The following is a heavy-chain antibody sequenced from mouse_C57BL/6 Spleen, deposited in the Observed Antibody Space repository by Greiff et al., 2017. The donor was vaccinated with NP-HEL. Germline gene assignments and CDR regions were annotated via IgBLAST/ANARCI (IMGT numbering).Heavy chain of an antibody. D-gene: IGHD1-1*01. CDR1: GYTFTSYW. CDR3: TRWSYYGSLYYFDY. V-gene: IGHV1-5*01. J-gene: IGHJ2*01. CDR2: IYPGNSDT. Sequence: VQLQQSGTVLARPGASVKMSCKTSGYTFTSYWMHWVKQRPGQGLEWIGAIYPGNSDTSYNQKFKGKAKLTAVTSASTAYMELSSLTNEDSAVYYCTRWSYYGSLYYFDYWGQGTTLTVSS.